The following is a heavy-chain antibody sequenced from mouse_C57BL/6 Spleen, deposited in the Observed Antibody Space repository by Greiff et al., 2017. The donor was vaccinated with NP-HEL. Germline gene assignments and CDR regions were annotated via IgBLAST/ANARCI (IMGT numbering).Heavy chain of an antibody. CDR1: GYTFTSYD. D-gene: IGHD1-1*01. CDR3: ARRDGSSYRAMDY. V-gene: IGHV1-85*01. J-gene: IGHJ4*01. CDR2: IYPRDGST. Sequence: VQVVESGPELVKPGASVKLSCKASGYTFTSYDINWVKQRPGQGLEWIGWIYPRDGSTKYNEKFKGKATLTVDTSSSTAYMELHSLTSEDSAVYFCARRDGSSYRAMDYWGQGTSVTVSS.